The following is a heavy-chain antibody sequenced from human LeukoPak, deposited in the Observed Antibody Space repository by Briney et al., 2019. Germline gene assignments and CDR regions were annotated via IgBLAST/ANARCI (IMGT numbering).Heavy chain of an antibody. CDR2: IYHGDSDT. CDR1: GYSLPSYW. CDR3: ARITYYYDSSGYYYYYYYMDV. D-gene: IGHD3-22*01. J-gene: IGHJ6*03. V-gene: IGHV5-51*01. Sequence: GESLKISCKGSGYSLPSYWIGWVRQMPGKGLEWMGIIYHGDSDTRYSPSFQGQVTISADKSISTAYLQWSSLKASDTAMYYCARITYYYDSSGYYYYYYYMDVWGKGTTVTVSS.